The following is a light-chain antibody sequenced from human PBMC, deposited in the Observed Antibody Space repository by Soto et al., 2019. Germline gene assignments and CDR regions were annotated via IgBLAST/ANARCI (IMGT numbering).Light chain of an antibody. CDR2: GNS. CDR3: QSYDSSLSGYV. CDR1: SSNIGARYE. V-gene: IGLV1-40*01. J-gene: IGLJ1*01. Sequence: QSVLTQPPSVSGAPGQRVTVSCTGGSSNIGARYEVHWYQQLPGTAPKLLIYGNSNRPSGVPDRFSGSKSGTSASLAITGLQAEDEADYYCQSYDSSLSGYVFGTGTKVTVL.